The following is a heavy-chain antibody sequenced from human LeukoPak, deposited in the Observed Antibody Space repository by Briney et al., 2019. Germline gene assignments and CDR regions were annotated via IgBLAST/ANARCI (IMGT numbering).Heavy chain of an antibody. CDR1: GFTFDDYA. J-gene: IGHJ4*02. CDR3: AKDMAATVVTFSVDY. Sequence: GGSLRLSCAASGFTFDDYAMHWVRRAPGKGLEWVSGISWNSGSIGYADSVKGRFTISRDNAKNSLYLQMNSLRAEDTALYYCAKDMAATVVTFSVDYWGQGTLVTVSS. V-gene: IGHV3-9*01. CDR2: ISWNSGSI. D-gene: IGHD4-23*01.